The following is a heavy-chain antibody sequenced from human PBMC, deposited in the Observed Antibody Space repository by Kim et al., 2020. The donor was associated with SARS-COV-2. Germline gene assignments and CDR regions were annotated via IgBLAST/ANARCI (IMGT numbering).Heavy chain of an antibody. J-gene: IGHJ4*02. CDR1: GGSISSGGYS. D-gene: IGHD4-17*01. CDR3: ASHDYGSEFDY. V-gene: IGHV4-30-2*01. CDR2: IYHSGST. Sequence: SETLSLTCAVSGGSISSGGYSWSWIRQPPGKGLEWIGYIYHSGSTYYNPSLKSRVTISVDRSKNQFSLKLSSVTAADTAVYYCASHDYGSEFDYWGQGTLVTVSS.